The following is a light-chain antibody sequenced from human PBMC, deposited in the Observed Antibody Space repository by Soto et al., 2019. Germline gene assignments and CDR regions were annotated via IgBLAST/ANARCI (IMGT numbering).Light chain of an antibody. Sequence: EIVMTQSPATLSVSPGERATLSCRASQSVSSNLAWYQQKPGQAPRLLIYGASTRATGIPARFSGSGSGTEFTLTITSLQSVDFAVYYCQKYNNWPQIILGQGIRLEI. CDR2: GAS. CDR1: QSVSSN. CDR3: QKYNNWPQII. V-gene: IGKV3-15*01. J-gene: IGKJ5*01.